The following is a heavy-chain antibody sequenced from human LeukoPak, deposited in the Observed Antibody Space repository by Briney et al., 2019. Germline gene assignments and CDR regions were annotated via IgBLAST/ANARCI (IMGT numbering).Heavy chain of an antibody. CDR3: ARDAIAAGTTTGP. D-gene: IGHD6-13*01. CDR2: INPNSGGT. J-gene: IGHJ5*02. Sequence: ASVKVSCKASGYTFTGYYMHWVRQAPGQGLEWMGRINPNSGGTNYAQKFQGRATMTRDTSISTAYMELSRLRSDDTAVYYCARDAIAAGTTTGPWGQGTLVTVSS. V-gene: IGHV1-2*06. CDR1: GYTFTGYY.